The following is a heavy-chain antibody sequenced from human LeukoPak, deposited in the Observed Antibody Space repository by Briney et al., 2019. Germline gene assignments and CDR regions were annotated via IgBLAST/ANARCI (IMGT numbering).Heavy chain of an antibody. CDR3: AKEQGYSSSWPDY. D-gene: IGHD6-13*01. CDR2: ISGSGGST. J-gene: IGHJ4*02. Sequence: PGVSLRLCCAASGFTLSSYAMSWVRQAPGKGLEWVSAISGSGGSTYYADSVKGRFTISRDNSKNTLYLQMNSLRAEDTAVYYCAKEQGYSSSWPDYWGQGTLVTVSS. V-gene: IGHV3-23*01. CDR1: GFTLSSYA.